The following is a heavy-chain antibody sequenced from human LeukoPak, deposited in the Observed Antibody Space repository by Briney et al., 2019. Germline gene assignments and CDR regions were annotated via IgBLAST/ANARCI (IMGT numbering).Heavy chain of an antibody. CDR1: GFNVSSKY. J-gene: IGHJ6*03. V-gene: IGHV3-53*01. Sequence: GGSLRLSCAASGFNVSSKYMSWVRQAPGKGLEWVSVIYSGGSTYYADSVKGRFTVSRDNSKNTLYLQMNSLRAEDTAVYYCARERSSKYYYYMDVWGKGTTVTISS. CDR2: IYSGGST. D-gene: IGHD2-2*01. CDR3: ARERSSKYYYYMDV.